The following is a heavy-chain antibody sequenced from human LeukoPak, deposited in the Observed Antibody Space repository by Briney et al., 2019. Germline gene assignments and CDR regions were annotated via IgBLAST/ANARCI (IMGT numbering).Heavy chain of an antibody. CDR3: AREEGFDY. Sequence: GGSLRLSCAASGFTFSNYNMNWVRQAPGKGLEWVSFISSTSNTIYYADSVKGRFTISRDNAKNSLYLQMNSLRAEDTAAYYRAREEGFDYWGQGTLVTVSS. CDR2: ISSTSNTI. CDR1: GFTFSNYN. J-gene: IGHJ4*02. V-gene: IGHV3-48*01.